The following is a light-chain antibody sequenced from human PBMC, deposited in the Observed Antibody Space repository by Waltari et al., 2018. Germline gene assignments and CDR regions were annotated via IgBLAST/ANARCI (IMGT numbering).Light chain of an antibody. Sequence: QSALTQPAAVSGSPGQSISISCTGTSSDVGGYNYVSWYQQHPAKAPKLIIYEVTNRPSGVSHLFSGSKSGNTASLTISGLQVEDDADYYCTSYTTSSTVVFGGGTQLTVL. CDR1: SSDVGGYNY. CDR2: EVT. V-gene: IGLV2-14*01. J-gene: IGLJ2*01. CDR3: TSYTTSSTVV.